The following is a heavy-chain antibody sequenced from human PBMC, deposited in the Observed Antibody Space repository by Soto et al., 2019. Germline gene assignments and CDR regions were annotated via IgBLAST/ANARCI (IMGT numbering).Heavy chain of an antibody. CDR1: GYTFTSYA. D-gene: IGHD4-17*01. Sequence: QVQLVQSGAEEKKPGASVKVSFKASGYTFTSYAMHWVRRARGQRLEWMGWINAGNGNTKYSQKFQGRVTITRDTSASTAYMELSSLRSEDTAVYYCASESYGGEFDYWGQGTLVTVSS. CDR2: INAGNGNT. J-gene: IGHJ4*02. CDR3: ASESYGGEFDY. V-gene: IGHV1-3*05.